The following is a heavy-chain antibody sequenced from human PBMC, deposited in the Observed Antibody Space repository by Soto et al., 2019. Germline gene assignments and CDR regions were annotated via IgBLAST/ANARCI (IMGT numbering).Heavy chain of an antibody. J-gene: IGHJ4*02. Sequence: GGSLRLSCAASGFTLSGYAMDWVRQAPGKGLEYVSGISSNWVGTYYANSVQGRFTISRDNSKNTLYLQMNSLRAEDTAVYYCAKDRRVVPAAIPYYFDYCGQGTLVTVSS. CDR1: GFTLSGYA. CDR2: ISSNWVGT. D-gene: IGHD2-2*01. V-gene: IGHV3-64*04. CDR3: AKDRRVVPAAIPYYFDY.